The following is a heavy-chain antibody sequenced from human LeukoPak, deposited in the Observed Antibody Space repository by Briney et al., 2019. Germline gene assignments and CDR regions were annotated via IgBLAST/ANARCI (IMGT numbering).Heavy chain of an antibody. D-gene: IGHD3-10*01. Sequence: GESLRISCKGSGYSFTSYWITWVRQMPGKGLEWMGKIDPSDSYTNYSPSFQGHVTISADTSISTAYLQWSSLKASDTAMYYCAREVGSYYNLYYLDYWGQGTLVTVSS. CDR3: AREVGSYYNLYYLDY. CDR1: GYSFTSYW. J-gene: IGHJ4*02. V-gene: IGHV5-10-1*01. CDR2: IDPSDSYT.